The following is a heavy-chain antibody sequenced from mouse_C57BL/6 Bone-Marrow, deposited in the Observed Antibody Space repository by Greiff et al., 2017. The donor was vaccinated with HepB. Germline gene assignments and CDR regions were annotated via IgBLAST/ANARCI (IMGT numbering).Heavy chain of an antibody. CDR2: IYPRSGNT. Sequence: QVQLKESGAELARPGASVKLSCKASGYTFTSYGISWVKQRTGQGLEWIGEIYPRSGNTYYNEKFKGKATLTADKSSSTAYMELRSLTSEDSAVYFCAREEAPYYYAMDYWGQGTSVTVSS. CDR1: GYTFTSYG. J-gene: IGHJ4*01. V-gene: IGHV1-81*01. CDR3: AREEAPYYYAMDY.